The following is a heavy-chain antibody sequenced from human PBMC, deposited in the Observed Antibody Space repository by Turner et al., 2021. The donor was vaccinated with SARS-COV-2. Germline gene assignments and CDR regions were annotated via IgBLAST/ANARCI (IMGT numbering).Heavy chain of an antibody. J-gene: IGHJ4*02. CDR1: GFTFSSYG. CDR3: AKQQGLYSNPMYYFDY. V-gene: IGHV3-30*18. Sequence: QVQLVESGGGVVQPGRSLRLSCAASGFTFSSYGMHWVRQAPGKGLEWVGVTSYDGSNKYYADSVKGRFTISRDNSKNTLYLQMNSLRAEDTAVYYCAKQQGLYSNPMYYFDYWGQGTLVTVSS. D-gene: IGHD4-4*01. CDR2: TSYDGSNK.